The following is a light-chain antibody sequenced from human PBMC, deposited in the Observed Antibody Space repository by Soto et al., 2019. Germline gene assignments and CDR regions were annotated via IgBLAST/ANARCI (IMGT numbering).Light chain of an antibody. CDR3: SSYISSTTLLVV. CDR1: SSDVGGYNY. CDR2: EVS. J-gene: IGLJ2*01. Sequence: QSALTQPASVSGSPGQSITISCTGTSSDVGGYNYVSWYQQHPGKAPKLMIYEVSNRPPGVSNRFSGSKSGNTASLTISGLQAEDEADYYCSSYISSTTLLVVFGGGTKLTVL. V-gene: IGLV2-14*01.